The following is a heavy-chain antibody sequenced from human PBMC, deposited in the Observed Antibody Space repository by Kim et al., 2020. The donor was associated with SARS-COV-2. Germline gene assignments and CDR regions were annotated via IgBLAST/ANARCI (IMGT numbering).Heavy chain of an antibody. CDR3: ARQTAYSSGWFGD. CDR2: IYSSGNT. CDR1: GASVRSDNHY. Sequence: SETLSLTCIVSGASVRSDNHYWTWIRQPPGKELEWIGYIYSSGNTNYSPSLKSRVSISLDTSKNQFFLRLFSVTAADTAVYYCARQTAYSSGWFGDWGQGALVTVSS. D-gene: IGHD6-19*01. V-gene: IGHV4-61*01. J-gene: IGHJ4*02.